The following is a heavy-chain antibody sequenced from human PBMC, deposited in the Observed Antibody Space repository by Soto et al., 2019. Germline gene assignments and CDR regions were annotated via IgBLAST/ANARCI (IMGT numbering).Heavy chain of an antibody. J-gene: IGHJ4*02. Sequence: GGSLRLSCTASGFTFSDYSMIWVRQAPGKGLEWLSFISSSASTMYYADSVKGRFTISKDDAKNSLYLQLNSLRAEDTALYFCAKLGGGSYFDYWGQGTLVTVSS. V-gene: IGHV3-48*01. CDR1: GFTFSDYS. CDR2: ISSSASTM. CDR3: AKLGGGSYFDY. D-gene: IGHD5-12*01.